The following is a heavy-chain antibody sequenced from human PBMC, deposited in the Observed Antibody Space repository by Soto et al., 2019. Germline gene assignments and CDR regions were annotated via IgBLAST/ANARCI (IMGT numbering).Heavy chain of an antibody. CDR2: ISYDGSNK. CDR1: GFTFSSYG. D-gene: IGHD3-3*01. J-gene: IGHJ6*02. CDR3: ARALRRVTIFGVVTQAYYYYGMDV. Sequence: PGGSLRLSCAASGFTFSSYGMHWVRQAPGKGLEWVAVISYDGSNKYYADSVKGRFTISRDNSKNTLYLQMNSLRAEDTAVYYCARALRRVTIFGVVTQAYYYYGMDVWGQGTTVTVSS. V-gene: IGHV3-30*03.